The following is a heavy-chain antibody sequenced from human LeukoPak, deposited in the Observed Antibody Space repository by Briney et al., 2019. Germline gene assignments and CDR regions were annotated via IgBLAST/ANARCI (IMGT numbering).Heavy chain of an antibody. CDR3: ARGADTAMVMDY. CDR1: GGSISSDY. V-gene: IGHV4-59*01. Sequence: SETLSLTCTVSGGSISSDYWSWIRQPPGKGLEWIGYIYYSGSTNYNPSLKSRVTISVDTSKNQFSLKLSSVTAADTAVYYCARGADTAMVMDYWGQGTLVTVSS. D-gene: IGHD5-18*01. CDR2: IYYSGST. J-gene: IGHJ4*02.